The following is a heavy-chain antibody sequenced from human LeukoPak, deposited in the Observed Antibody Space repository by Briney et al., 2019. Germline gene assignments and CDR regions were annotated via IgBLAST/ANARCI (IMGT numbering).Heavy chain of an antibody. V-gene: IGHV4-39*07. J-gene: IGHJ4*02. D-gene: IGHD1-1*01. Sequence: SETLSLTCTVSGGSISSVKYYWGWIRQPPGKGLEWIGSIYYNGNTYYNPSLKSRVTISLDTSKNQFSLKLNSVTAADTAVYFCATGSRINWYFIWGQGTLVTVSS. CDR3: ATGSRINWYFI. CDR2: IYYNGNT. CDR1: GGSISSVKYY.